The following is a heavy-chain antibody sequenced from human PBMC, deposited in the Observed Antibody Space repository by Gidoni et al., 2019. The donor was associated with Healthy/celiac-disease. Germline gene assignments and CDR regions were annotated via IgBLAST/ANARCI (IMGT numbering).Heavy chain of an antibody. CDR2: ISGSGGST. CDR3: AKSQGDSSGWEYYYYGMDV. CDR1: GFTFSSYA. Sequence: EVQLLESGGGLVQPGGSLRLSCAASGFTFSSYAMSWVRQAPGKGLEWVSAISGSGGSTYYADSVKGRFTISRDNSKNTLYLQMSSLRAEDTAVYYCAKSQGDSSGWEYYYYGMDVWGQGTTVTVSS. V-gene: IGHV3-23*01. D-gene: IGHD6-19*01. J-gene: IGHJ6*02.